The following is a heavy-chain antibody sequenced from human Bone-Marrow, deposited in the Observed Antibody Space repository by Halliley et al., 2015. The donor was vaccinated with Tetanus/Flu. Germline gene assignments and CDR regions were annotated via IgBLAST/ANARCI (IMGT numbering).Heavy chain of an antibody. J-gene: IGHJ4*02. D-gene: IGHD5-12*01. CDR2: VHYIESP. Sequence: KGLEWIGNVHYIESPPYNPPLKGRATMSLDPSKSQFSLQPNSVTSSDTAIYYCARGGGWLPDFWGQGTLVTVSS. CDR3: ARGGGWLPDF. V-gene: IGHV4-59*01.